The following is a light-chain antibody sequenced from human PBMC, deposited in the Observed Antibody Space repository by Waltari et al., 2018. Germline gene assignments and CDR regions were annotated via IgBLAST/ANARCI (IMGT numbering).Light chain of an antibody. J-gene: IGKJ3*01. CDR2: GAS. V-gene: IGKV3-20*01. CDR3: QQYDSSFT. Sequence: EIVLTQSPGTLSLSPGERATLSCRASQSVDSTSLAWYQQKPGQAPRLLIYGASRRATGIPDRFSGSGSRTDFTLTISRLEPEDFAVYYCQQYDSSFTFGPGTKVDIK. CDR1: QSVDSTS.